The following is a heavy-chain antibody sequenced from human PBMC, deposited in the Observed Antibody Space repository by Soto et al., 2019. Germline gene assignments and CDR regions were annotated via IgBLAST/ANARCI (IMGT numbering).Heavy chain of an antibody. D-gene: IGHD1-26*01. V-gene: IGHV3-9*01. CDR1: GFTFDDYA. Sequence: PGWSLRLSCAASGFTFDDYAMHWVRQAPGKGLEWVSGISWNSGSIGYADSVKGRFTISRDNAKNSLYLQMNSLRAEDTALYYCAKGLDSGTYSVEYWGKGTPVTVSS. CDR2: ISWNSGSI. CDR3: AKGLDSGTYSVEY. J-gene: IGHJ4*02.